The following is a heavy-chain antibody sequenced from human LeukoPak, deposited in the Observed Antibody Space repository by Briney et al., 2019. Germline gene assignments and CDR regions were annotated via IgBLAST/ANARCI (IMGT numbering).Heavy chain of an antibody. Sequence: KTSETLSLTCAVYGGSFSGYYWSWIRQPPGKGLEWIGEINHSGSTNYNPSLKSRVTISVDTSKNQFSLKLSSVTAADTAVYYCARIPKGYCSGGSCYPYFDYWGQGTLVTVSS. CDR2: INHSGST. D-gene: IGHD2-15*01. CDR1: GGSFSGYY. J-gene: IGHJ4*02. V-gene: IGHV4-34*01. CDR3: ARIPKGYCSGGSCYPYFDY.